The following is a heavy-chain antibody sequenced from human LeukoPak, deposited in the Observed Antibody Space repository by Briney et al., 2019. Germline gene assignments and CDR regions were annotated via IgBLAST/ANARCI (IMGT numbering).Heavy chain of an antibody. CDR3: ARHGMIPAAVMSDNWFDP. J-gene: IGHJ5*02. Sequence: PSETLSLTCAVYGGSFSGYYWSWIRQPPGKGLEWIGEINHSGSTNYNPSLKSRVTISVDTSKNQFSLKLSSVTAADTAVYYCARHGMIPAAVMSDNWFDPWGQGTLVTVSS. CDR2: INHSGST. V-gene: IGHV4-34*01. D-gene: IGHD2-2*01. CDR1: GGSFSGYY.